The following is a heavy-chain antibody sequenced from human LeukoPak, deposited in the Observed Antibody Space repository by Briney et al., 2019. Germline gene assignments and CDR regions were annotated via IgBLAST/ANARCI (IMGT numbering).Heavy chain of an antibody. CDR1: GFTFSNYW. V-gene: IGHV3-7*01. J-gene: IGHJ4*02. CDR2: IKLDGSEK. Sequence: GGSLRLSCAASGFTFSNYWMTWVRQAPGKGLEWVANIKLDGSEKYYVDSVKGRFTVSRDNAKNSVFLQMNSLRAEDTAVYYCARSLDYGGHCFFDYWGQGTLVTVSS. CDR3: ARSLDYGGHCFFDY. D-gene: IGHD4-23*01.